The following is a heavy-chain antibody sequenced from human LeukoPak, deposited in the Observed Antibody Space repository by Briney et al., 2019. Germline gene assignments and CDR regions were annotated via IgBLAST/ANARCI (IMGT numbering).Heavy chain of an antibody. CDR1: GGSFSGYY. J-gene: IGHJ6*04. CDR3: ARGPRYCSSTSCFRSFFYYYYGMDV. Sequence: PSETLSLTCAVYGGSFSGYYWSWIRQPPAKGLEWIGEINHSGSTNYNPSLKSRVTISVDTSKNQFSLKLSSVTAADTAVYYCARGPRYCSSTSCFRSFFYYYYGMDVWGKGTTVTVSS. CDR2: INHSGST. V-gene: IGHV4-34*01. D-gene: IGHD2-2*01.